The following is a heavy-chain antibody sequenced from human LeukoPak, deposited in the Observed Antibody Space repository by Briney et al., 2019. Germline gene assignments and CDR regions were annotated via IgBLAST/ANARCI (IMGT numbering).Heavy chain of an antibody. J-gene: IGHJ6*02. CDR2: LNPNTLVA. CDR1: GYTFTDYY. CDR3: ARKDGGRDGMDV. D-gene: IGHD4-23*01. V-gene: IGHV1-2*02. Sequence: ASVKVSCRASGYTFTDYYMHWVRQAPGQGLEWMGWLNPNTLVAKYAQHFQGRVSMTWDTSISTGYMDLHSLTSDDTAVYYCARKDGGRDGMDVWGQGTTVTVSS.